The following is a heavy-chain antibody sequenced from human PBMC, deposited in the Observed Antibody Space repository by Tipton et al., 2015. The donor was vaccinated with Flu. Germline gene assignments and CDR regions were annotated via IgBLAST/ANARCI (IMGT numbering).Heavy chain of an antibody. Sequence: QVQLVQSGAEVKKPGSSVKVSCKASGGTFSSYAISWVRQAPGQGLEWMGGIIPIFGTANYAQKFQGRVTITADESTSTAYTELSSLRSEDTAVYYCATPRVVTKDYYYGMDVWGQGTTVTVSS. V-gene: IGHV1-69*01. CDR1: GGTFSSYA. J-gene: IGHJ6*02. CDR2: IIPIFGTA. D-gene: IGHD2-21*02. CDR3: ATPRVVTKDYYYGMDV.